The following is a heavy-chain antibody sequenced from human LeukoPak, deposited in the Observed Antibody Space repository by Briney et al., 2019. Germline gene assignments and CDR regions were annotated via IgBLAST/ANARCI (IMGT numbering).Heavy chain of an antibody. D-gene: IGHD2-21*02. J-gene: IGHJ6*02. CDR3: ARDRLGDSGRYYGMDV. CDR2: ISSSSSYI. CDR1: GFTFSSYS. V-gene: IGHV3-21*01. Sequence: PGGSLRLSCAASGFTFSSYSMNWVRQAPGKGLEWVSSISSSSSYIYYADSVKGRLTISRDNAKNSLYLQMNSLRAEDTAVYYCARDRLGDSGRYYGMDVWGQGTTVTVSS.